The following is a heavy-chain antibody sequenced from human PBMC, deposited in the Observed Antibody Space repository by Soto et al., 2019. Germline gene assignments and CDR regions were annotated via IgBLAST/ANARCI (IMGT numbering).Heavy chain of an antibody. Sequence: QVQLVESGGDLVQPGRSLRLSCAASGFTFKDCAMHWVRQAPGKGLEWVSIIFNDAGNEYYTESVKGRFTISRDNSNNTLYMQMNSLRDEETDVYYGEKEKSTGRDPSGAYDVWGRGTRVTVSS. CDR1: GFTFKDCA. J-gene: IGHJ3*01. V-gene: IGHV3-33*06. CDR3: EKEKSTGRDPSGAYDV. CDR2: IFNDAGNE. D-gene: IGHD2-8*02.